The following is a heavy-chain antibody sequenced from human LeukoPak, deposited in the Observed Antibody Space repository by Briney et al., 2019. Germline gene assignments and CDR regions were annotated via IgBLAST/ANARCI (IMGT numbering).Heavy chain of an antibody. D-gene: IGHD6-19*01. CDR2: ISSSGST. J-gene: IGHJ4*02. CDR1: GDSISSGDYY. Sequence: SETLSLTCTVSGDSISSGDYYWSWIRQPAGKGLEWIGRISSSGSTNYNPSLKSRVTISVDTSKNQFSLKLSSVTAADTAVYYCARERSRGQWPGLSVRHFYFDYWGQGTLVIVSS. V-gene: IGHV4-61*02. CDR3: ARERSRGQWPGLSVRHFYFDY.